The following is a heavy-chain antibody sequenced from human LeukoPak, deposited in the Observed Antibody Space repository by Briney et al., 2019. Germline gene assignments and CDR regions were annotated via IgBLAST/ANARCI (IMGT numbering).Heavy chain of an antibody. J-gene: IGHJ4*02. Sequence: GGSLRLSCSASGFTFTSHVMHWVRQAPGKGLQYYAGSVKGRFTISRDSSKNTVYLQMNSLTAEDTAVYYCVRAGLERRTNFDYWGQGTLVSVSS. CDR1: GFTFTSHV. V-gene: IGHV3-64D*06. D-gene: IGHD1-1*01. CDR3: VRAGLERRTNFDY.